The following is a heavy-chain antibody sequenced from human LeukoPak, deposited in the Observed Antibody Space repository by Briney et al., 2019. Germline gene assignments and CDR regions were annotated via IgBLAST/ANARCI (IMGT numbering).Heavy chain of an antibody. J-gene: IGHJ2*01. CDR1: GGSFSGYY. CDR2: IYYSGST. Sequence: PSETLSLTCAVYGGSFSGYYWSWIRQPPGKGLEWIGYIYYSGSTNYNPSLKSRVTISVDTSKNQFSLKLSSVTAADTAVYYCARMIAAAGTEYFDLWGRGTLVTVSS. CDR3: ARMIAAAGTEYFDL. D-gene: IGHD6-13*01. V-gene: IGHV4-59*01.